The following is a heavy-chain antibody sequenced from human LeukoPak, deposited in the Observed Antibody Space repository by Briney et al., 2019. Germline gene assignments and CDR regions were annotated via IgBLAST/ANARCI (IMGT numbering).Heavy chain of an antibody. Sequence: SETLSLTCAVYGGSFSGYYWSWIRQPPGKGLEWIGEINHSGSTNYNPSLKSRVTISVDTSKNQFSLKLSSVTAADTAVYYCARLKPPTYYDFWSGSWFLDVWGKGTTVTVSS. CDR1: GGSFSGYY. D-gene: IGHD3-3*01. V-gene: IGHV4-34*01. CDR3: ARLKPPTYYDFWSGSWFLDV. J-gene: IGHJ6*04. CDR2: INHSGST.